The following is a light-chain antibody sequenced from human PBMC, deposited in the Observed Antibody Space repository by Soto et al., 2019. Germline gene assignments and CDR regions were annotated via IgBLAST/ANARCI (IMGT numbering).Light chain of an antibody. CDR1: QSVSSSY. CDR3: HQYGTSPYT. J-gene: IGKJ3*01. V-gene: IGKV3-20*01. CDR2: GSS. Sequence: ELVLTQSPGTLSLSPGERATLSCRASQSVSSSYLGWYQQKPGQAPRLLISGSSSRATGIPDRFSGSGSGTDFTLTISRLEPEDFAVYYCHQYGTSPYTFGPGTKVDIK.